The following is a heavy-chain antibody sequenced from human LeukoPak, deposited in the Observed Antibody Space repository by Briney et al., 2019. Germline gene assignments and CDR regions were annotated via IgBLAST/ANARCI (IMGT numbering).Heavy chain of an antibody. D-gene: IGHD1-26*01. CDR3: AAGTRYSGSYFDY. CDR1: GYIFTSYY. Sequence: ASVKVSCKASGYIFTSYYMHWVREAPGQELEWMGIINPSGGSTSYAQMFQGRVTMTRDTSTSTVYMELSSLRSEDTAVYYCAAGTRYSGSYFDYWGQGTLVTVSS. J-gene: IGHJ4*02. CDR2: INPSGGST. V-gene: IGHV1-46*01.